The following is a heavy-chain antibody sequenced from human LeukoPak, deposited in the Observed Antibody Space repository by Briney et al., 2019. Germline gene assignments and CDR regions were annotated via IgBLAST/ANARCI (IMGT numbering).Heavy chain of an antibody. Sequence: GGSLGLSCATSGFTFSSYGMHWVRQAPGKGLEWVAFVRYDGSNKYYADSVNGRLTISRDNSKNTLYLQMNSLRVEDTAVYYCARDSVVVVIGPLGYWGQGTLVTVSS. V-gene: IGHV3-30*02. J-gene: IGHJ4*02. CDR3: ARDSVVVVIGPLGY. CDR1: GFTFSSYG. D-gene: IGHD2-21*01. CDR2: VRYDGSNK.